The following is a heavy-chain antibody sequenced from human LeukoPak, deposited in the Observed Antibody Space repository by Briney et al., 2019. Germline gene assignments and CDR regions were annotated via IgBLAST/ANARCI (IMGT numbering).Heavy chain of an antibody. CDR1: GFTFSSYD. CDR3: ARDRYYYEMGRGLDY. Sequence: GGSLRLSCAASGFTFSSYDMSWVRQAPGKGLEWVAVISYDGSNKYYADSVKGRFTISRDNSKNTLYLQMNSLRAEDTAVYYCARDRYYYEMGRGLDYWGQGTLVTVSS. V-gene: IGHV3-30*03. CDR2: ISYDGSNK. D-gene: IGHD3-22*01. J-gene: IGHJ4*02.